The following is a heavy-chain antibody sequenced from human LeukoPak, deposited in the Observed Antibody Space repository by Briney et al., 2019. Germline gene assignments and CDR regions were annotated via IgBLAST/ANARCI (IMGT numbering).Heavy chain of an antibody. CDR2: ISAYNGNT. CDR1: GYTFTSYG. V-gene: IGHV1-18*01. J-gene: IGHJ5*02. CDR3: ARDYDIILTGSNWFAP. Sequence: GASVKVSCKASGYTFTSYGISWVRQAPGQGLEWMGWISAYNGNTNYAQKLQGRVTMTTDTSTSTAYMELRSLRSDDTAVYYCARDYDIILTGSNWFAPGGKEPLVTVSS. D-gene: IGHD3-9*01.